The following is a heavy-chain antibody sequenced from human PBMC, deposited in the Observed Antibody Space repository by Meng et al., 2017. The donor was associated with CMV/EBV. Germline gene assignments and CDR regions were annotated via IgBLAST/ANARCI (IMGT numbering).Heavy chain of an antibody. J-gene: IGHJ4*02. V-gene: IGHV2-5*02. CDR1: GFSLSTSGVG. CDR3: AHSNVFVTTVTSFDY. Sequence: QIPLKESGPTLVQPTPTVTLTWTFSGFSLSTSGVGVGWIRQPPGKALEWLALIYWDDDKRYSPSLKSRLTITKDTSKNQVVLTMTNMDPVDTATYYCAHSNVFVTTVTSFDYWGQGTLVTVSS. D-gene: IGHD4-17*01. CDR2: IYWDDDK.